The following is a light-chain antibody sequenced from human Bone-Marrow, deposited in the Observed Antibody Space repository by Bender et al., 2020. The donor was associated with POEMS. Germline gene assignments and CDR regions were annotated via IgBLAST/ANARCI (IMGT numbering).Light chain of an antibody. Sequence: QSALTQPASVSGSPGQSITISCTGTRNDIGRYNVFSWYQQDPGKAPRLIIYEVSNRPSGVSNRFSGSKSGNTASLTISGLQAEDEADYYCSSYTSSSTLVFGGGTKLTVL. CDR2: EVS. V-gene: IGLV2-14*02. J-gene: IGLJ3*02. CDR3: SSYTSSSTLV. CDR1: RNDIGRYNV.